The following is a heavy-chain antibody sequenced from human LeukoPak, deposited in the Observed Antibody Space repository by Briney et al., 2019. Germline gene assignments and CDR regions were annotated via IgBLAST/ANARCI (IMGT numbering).Heavy chain of an antibody. V-gene: IGHV3-23*01. CDR3: AKDRTSGSYGVFAFDI. CDR1: GFTFSDYA. J-gene: IGHJ3*02. D-gene: IGHD1-26*01. Sequence: GGSLRLSCAGSGFTFSDYAMSWVRQAPGKGLEWVSAIGSRGVSAYYADSVKGRFSISRDNSKNTVYLQMNSLRAEDTAVYYCAKDRTSGSYGVFAFDIWGQGTMVTVSS. CDR2: IGSRGVSA.